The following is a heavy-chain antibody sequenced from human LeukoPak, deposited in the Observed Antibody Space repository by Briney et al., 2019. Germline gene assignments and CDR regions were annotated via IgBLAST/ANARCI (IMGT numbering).Heavy chain of an antibody. CDR1: GYTFTGYY. V-gene: IGHV1-2*02. CDR2: INPNSGGT. Sequence: ASVKVSCKASGYTFTGYYLHWVRQAPGRGLEWMGWINPNSGGTNYAQKFQGRVTMTGDTSISTAYMELSRLSSDDTAIYYCAGRPDTAMVALFDYWGQGTLVTVSS. D-gene: IGHD5-18*01. J-gene: IGHJ4*02. CDR3: AGRPDTAMVALFDY.